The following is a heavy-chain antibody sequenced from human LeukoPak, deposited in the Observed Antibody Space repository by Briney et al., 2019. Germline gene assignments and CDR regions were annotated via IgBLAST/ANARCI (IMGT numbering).Heavy chain of an antibody. CDR2: IYLSGST. Sequence: PSETLSLTCTVSGGSISSGGYYWSWIRQPPGKGLEWIGYIYLSGSTYYNPSLKSRVTISVDRSKNQFSLKLSSVTAADTAVYYCARHAGYSYDTYYFDYWGQGTLVTVSS. V-gene: IGHV4-30-2*01. J-gene: IGHJ4*02. D-gene: IGHD5-18*01. CDR3: ARHAGYSYDTYYFDY. CDR1: GGSISSGGYY.